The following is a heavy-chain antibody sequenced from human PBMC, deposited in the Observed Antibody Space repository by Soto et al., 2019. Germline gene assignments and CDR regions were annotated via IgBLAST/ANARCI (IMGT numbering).Heavy chain of an antibody. CDR1: GYTFTSYD. J-gene: IGHJ4*02. Sequence: VKVSCKASGYTFTSYDINCVRQATGQGLEWMGWMNPNSGNTGNAQKFQGRITMTRNTSISTAYMELSSLRSEDTAVYYCASNNYGYTFYDYWGQGTLVTVSS. V-gene: IGHV1-8*01. CDR2: MNPNSGNT. D-gene: IGHD5-18*01. CDR3: ASNNYGYTFYDY.